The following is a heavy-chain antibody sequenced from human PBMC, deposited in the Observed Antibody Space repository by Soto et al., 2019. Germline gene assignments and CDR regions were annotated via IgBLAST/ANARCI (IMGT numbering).Heavy chain of an antibody. CDR2: ISAYNGNT. D-gene: IGHD6-13*01. J-gene: IGHJ4*02. CDR1: GYTFTSYG. V-gene: IGHV1-18*01. Sequence: QVQLVQSGAEVKKPGASVKVSCKASGYTFTSYGISWVRQAPGQGLEWMGWISAYNGNTNYAQKLQGRVTMTTDTSTSTAYMELRSLRSDDTVVYYCARDLWQQLALPFGGYWGQGTLVTVSS. CDR3: ARDLWQQLALPFGGY.